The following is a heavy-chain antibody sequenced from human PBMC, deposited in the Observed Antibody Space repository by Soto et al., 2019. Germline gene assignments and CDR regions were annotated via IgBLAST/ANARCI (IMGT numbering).Heavy chain of an antibody. V-gene: IGHV3-23*01. J-gene: IGHJ4*01. D-gene: IGHD3-3*01. CDR3: ARGSTDSYPGSRILDF. Sequence: GGSLRRSCVASGLTFGSRAMSCVRQAPGEGLQWVSTITDTGGDAKYADSVRGRFVISRDNSKKTLYLQMTSFTAEDSAMYFCARGSTDSYPGSRILDFWGRGNLVTVSS. CDR1: GLTFGSRA. CDR2: ITDTGGDA.